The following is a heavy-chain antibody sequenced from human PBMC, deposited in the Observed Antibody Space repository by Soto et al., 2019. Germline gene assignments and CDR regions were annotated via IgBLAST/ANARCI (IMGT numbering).Heavy chain of an antibody. J-gene: IGHJ4*02. CDR3: ARDMGYCSGGSCYPSVPDY. CDR1: GYTFTSYY. D-gene: IGHD2-15*01. CDR2: INPSGGST. V-gene: IGHV1-46*01. Sequence: QVQLVQSGAEVKKPGASVKVSCKASGYTFTSYYMHWVRQAPGQGLEWMGIINPSGGSTSYAQKFQGRVTMTRDTSTSTVYMELSSLRSDDTAVYYCARDMGYCSGGSCYPSVPDYWGQGTLVTVSS.